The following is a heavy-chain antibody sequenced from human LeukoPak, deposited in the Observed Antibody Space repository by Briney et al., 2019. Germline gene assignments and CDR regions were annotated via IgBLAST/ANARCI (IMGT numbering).Heavy chain of an antibody. Sequence: GGSLRLSCAASGFTFSSYGMHWVRQAPGKGLERVAFIRYDGSNKYYADSVKGRFTISRDNSKNTLYLQMNSLRAEDTAVYHCAKDKARGSQVGPRITAPGTFDYWGQGTLVTVSS. CDR3: AKDKARGSQVGPRITAPGTFDY. J-gene: IGHJ4*02. V-gene: IGHV3-30*02. CDR1: GFTFSSYG. D-gene: IGHD6-13*01. CDR2: IRYDGSNK.